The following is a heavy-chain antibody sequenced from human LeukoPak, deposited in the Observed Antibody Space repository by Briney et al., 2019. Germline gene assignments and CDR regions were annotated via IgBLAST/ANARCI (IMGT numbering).Heavy chain of an antibody. J-gene: IGHJ6*02. CDR3: ARDIVVVVADRNYYYGMDV. D-gene: IGHD2-15*01. Sequence: ASVKVSCKASGYTFTSYYMHWVRQAPGQGLEWMGWINPNSGGTNYAQKFQGRVTMTRDTSISTAYMELSRLRSDDTAVYYCARDIVVVVADRNYYYGMDVWGQGTTVTVSS. CDR2: INPNSGGT. CDR1: GYTFTSYY. V-gene: IGHV1-2*02.